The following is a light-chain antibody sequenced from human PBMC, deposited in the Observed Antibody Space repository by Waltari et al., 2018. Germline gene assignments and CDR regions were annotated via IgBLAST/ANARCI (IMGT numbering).Light chain of an antibody. J-gene: IGKJ3*01. V-gene: IGKV2-28*01. CDR1: QALLHSNGNND. CDR3: MQSLQTPGT. Sequence: DIVMTQSPLSLPVTPGEPASMSCTSSQALLHSNGNNDLDWYLQKPGQSPQLLIFLGSTRASGVPDRFSGSGSGTDFTLKISRVEAEDVGVYYCMQSLQTPGTFGPGTKVDIK. CDR2: LGS.